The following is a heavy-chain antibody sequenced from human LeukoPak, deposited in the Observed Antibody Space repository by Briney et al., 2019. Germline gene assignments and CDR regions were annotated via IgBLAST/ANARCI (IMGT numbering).Heavy chain of an antibody. D-gene: IGHD3-16*01. V-gene: IGHV1-18*01. CDR3: ARDLGGHYGMDV. Sequence: ASVKVSCKASGYTFTSYGISWVRQAPGQGLEWMGWISAYNGNTNYAQKFQGRVTMTRDTSTSTVYMELSSLRSEDTAVYYCARDLGGHYGMDVWGQGTTVTVSS. CDR1: GYTFTSYG. CDR2: ISAYNGNT. J-gene: IGHJ6*02.